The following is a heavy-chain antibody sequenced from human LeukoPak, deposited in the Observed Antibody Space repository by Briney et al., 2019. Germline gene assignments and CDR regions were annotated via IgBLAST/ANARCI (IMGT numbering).Heavy chain of an antibody. CDR2: IYTSGTT. J-gene: IGHJ4*02. Sequence: SETLSLTCTVSGGSISSHYWNWIRQPAGKGLEWIGRIYTSGTTNYNPSLKSRVTMSVDTSKNHFSLKLSSVTAADTAVYYCARAGESGYYHIDFWGQGTLVTVSS. CDR3: ARAGESGYYHIDF. V-gene: IGHV4-4*07. CDR1: GGSISSHY. D-gene: IGHD3-22*01.